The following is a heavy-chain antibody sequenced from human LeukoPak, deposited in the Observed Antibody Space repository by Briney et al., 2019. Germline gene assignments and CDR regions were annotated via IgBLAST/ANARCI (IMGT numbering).Heavy chain of an antibody. Sequence: SETLSLTCTVSGGSISSYYWSWIRQPPGKGLEWIGYIYYSGSTNYNPSLKSRVTISVDTSKNQFSLKLSSVTAADTAVYYCARGQQLPRNAFDIWGQGTMVTVSS. CDR3: ARGQQLPRNAFDI. CDR2: IYYSGST. CDR1: GGSISSYY. D-gene: IGHD6-13*01. J-gene: IGHJ3*02. V-gene: IGHV4-59*01.